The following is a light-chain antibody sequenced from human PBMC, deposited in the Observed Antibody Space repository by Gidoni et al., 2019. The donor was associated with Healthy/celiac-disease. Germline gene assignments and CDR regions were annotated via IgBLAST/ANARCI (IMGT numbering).Light chain of an antibody. CDR2: GES. V-gene: IGKV3-20*01. J-gene: IGKJ5*01. Sequence: EIVLTQSPGTLSLSPGERATLSCRASQSVSSSYLAWYQQKPGQAPRLLIYGESSRATGIPDRFSGSGSGTDFTLTISRLEPEDFAVYYCRQYGSSLITFGQGTRLEIK. CDR1: QSVSSSY. CDR3: RQYGSSLIT.